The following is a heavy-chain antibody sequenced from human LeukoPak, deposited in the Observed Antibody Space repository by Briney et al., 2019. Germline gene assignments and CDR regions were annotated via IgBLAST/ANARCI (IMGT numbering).Heavy chain of an antibody. CDR1: GASISRGGYC. J-gene: IGHJ4*02. CDR3: ASLSGFYLD. Sequence: PSETLSLTCTVSGASISRGGYCWSWIRQHPGKGLEWIVYIYYSGSTYYSPSLKSRVTISVDTSKNHFSLKVISGTAADTAVYYSASLSGFYLDWGQGTLVTVPS. V-gene: IGHV4-31*03. CDR2: IYYSGST. D-gene: IGHD3-22*01.